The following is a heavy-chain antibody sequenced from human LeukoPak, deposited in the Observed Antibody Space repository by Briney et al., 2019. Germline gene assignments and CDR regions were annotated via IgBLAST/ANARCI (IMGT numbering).Heavy chain of an antibody. CDR2: INPNSGGT. CDR1: GYTLTDYY. D-gene: IGHD3-22*01. Sequence: ASVKVSCRASGYTLTDYYMHWVRQAPGQGLEWMGRINPNSGGTNYAQKFQGRVTMTRDTSISTVYMELSRLRSDDTAVYYCARVGYYESSGYYEYWGQGTLVTVSS. V-gene: IGHV1-2*06. CDR3: ARVGYYESSGYYEY. J-gene: IGHJ4*02.